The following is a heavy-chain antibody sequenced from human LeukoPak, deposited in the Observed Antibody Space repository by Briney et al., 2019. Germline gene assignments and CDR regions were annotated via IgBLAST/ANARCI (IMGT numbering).Heavy chain of an antibody. CDR3: ARAPITIFGVVSIDY. CDR1: GYTFTSYY. J-gene: IGHJ4*02. Sequence: ASVKVSCKASGYTFTSYYMHWVRQAPGQGLEWMGIINPSGGSTSYAQKFQGRVTMTRDTSTSTVYMELSSLRSEDTAVYYCARAPITIFGVVSIDYRGQGTLVTVSS. D-gene: IGHD3-3*01. CDR2: INPSGGST. V-gene: IGHV1-46*01.